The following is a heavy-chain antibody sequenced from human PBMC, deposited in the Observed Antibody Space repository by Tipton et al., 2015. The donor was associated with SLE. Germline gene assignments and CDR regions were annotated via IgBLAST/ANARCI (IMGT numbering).Heavy chain of an antibody. CDR3: ARSPVTATDWYLDL. CDR2: IHHSAST. Sequence: TLSLTCTVSGYAITSRYFWGWIRQPPGKGLEWIGTIHHSASTYYNPSLKSRVSISVDTSKKQFSLKLNFVTSADTAFYYCARSPVTATDWYLDLWGRGTLVTVSS. V-gene: IGHV4-38-2*02. CDR1: GYAITSRYF. J-gene: IGHJ2*01. D-gene: IGHD4-17*01.